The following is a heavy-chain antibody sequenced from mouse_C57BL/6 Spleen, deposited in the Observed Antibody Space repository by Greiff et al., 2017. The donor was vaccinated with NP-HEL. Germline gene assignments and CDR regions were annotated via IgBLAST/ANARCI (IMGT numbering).Heavy chain of an antibody. V-gene: IGHV1-69*01. CDR1: GYTFTSYW. Sequence: VKLQQPGAELVMPGASVKLSCKASGYTFTSYWMHWVKQRPGQGLEWIGEIDPSDSYTNYNQKFKGKSTLTVDKSSSTAYMQLSSLTSEDSAVYYCARHGNYLNDFDYWGQGTTLTVSS. D-gene: IGHD2-1*01. J-gene: IGHJ2*01. CDR3: ARHGNYLNDFDY. CDR2: IDPSDSYT.